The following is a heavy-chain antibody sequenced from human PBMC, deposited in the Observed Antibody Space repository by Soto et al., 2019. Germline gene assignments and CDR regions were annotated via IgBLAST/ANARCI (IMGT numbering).Heavy chain of an antibody. V-gene: IGHV4-30-4*02. J-gene: IGHJ4*02. CDR3: VRAKLGELLLRDF. Sequence: SETLSLTCSVSGGSISGSNHYWNWIRQSPGKGPEWIGYIFSSGNTYNNPSLNTRAALSVDTFKNQFSLMLTSVTAAETAVYYCVRAKLGELLLRDFWGQGILVIVSS. D-gene: IGHD3-16*01. CDR1: GGSISGSNHY. CDR2: IFSSGNT.